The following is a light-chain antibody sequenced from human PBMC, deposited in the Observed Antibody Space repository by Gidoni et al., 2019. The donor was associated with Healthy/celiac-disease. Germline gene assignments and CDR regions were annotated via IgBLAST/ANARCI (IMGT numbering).Light chain of an antibody. Sequence: EIVLTQSPGTLSLSPGERATLPCRASQSVSSSYLAWYQQKPGQAPRLLIYGASSRATGIPDSFSGSGSGTDFTLTISRLEPEDFAVYYCQQYGSSPGYTFGQGTKLEIK. CDR1: QSVSSSY. CDR2: GAS. J-gene: IGKJ2*01. V-gene: IGKV3-20*01. CDR3: QQYGSSPGYT.